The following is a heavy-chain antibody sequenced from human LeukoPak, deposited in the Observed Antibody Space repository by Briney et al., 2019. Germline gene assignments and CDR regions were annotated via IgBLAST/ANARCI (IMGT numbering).Heavy chain of an antibody. J-gene: IGHJ4*02. V-gene: IGHV3-23*01. CDR1: GFTFSSYA. D-gene: IGHD2-2*01. CDR2: ISNSGGST. Sequence: GGSLRLSCAASGFTFSSYAMTWVRQAPGKGLEWVSGISNSGGSTYYADSVKGRFTISRDNSKNTLYLQMNSLRAEDTAVHYCAKKAPGTEVPAARGYWGQGTLVTVSS. CDR3: AKKAPGTEVPAARGY.